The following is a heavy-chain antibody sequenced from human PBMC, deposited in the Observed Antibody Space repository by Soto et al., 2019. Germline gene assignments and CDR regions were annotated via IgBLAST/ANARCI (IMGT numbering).Heavy chain of an antibody. CDR3: ARSGIVVVPASSPPGYYYYGMDV. CDR1: GYTFTGYY. D-gene: IGHD2-2*01. J-gene: IGHJ6*02. Sequence: ASVKVSCKASGYTFTGYYMHWVRQAPGQGLEWMRRINPNSGGTNYAQKFQGWVTMTRDTSISTAYMELSRLRSDDTAVYYCARSGIVVVPASSPPGYYYYGMDVWGQGTTVTVSS. CDR2: INPNSGGT. V-gene: IGHV1-2*04.